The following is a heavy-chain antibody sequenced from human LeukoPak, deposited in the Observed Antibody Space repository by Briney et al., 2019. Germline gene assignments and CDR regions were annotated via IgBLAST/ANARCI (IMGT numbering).Heavy chain of an antibody. D-gene: IGHD5-12*01. CDR1: GGSISRGSYY. CDR2: IYTSGST. CDR3: AEGSGSFDY. Sequence: SQTLSLTCTVSGGSISRGSYYCSWIRQPAGKGLEWIGRIYTSGSTNYNPSLKSRVTISVDTSKNQFSLKLSSVTAADTAVYYCAEGSGSFDYWGQGTLVTVSS. V-gene: IGHV4-61*02. J-gene: IGHJ4*02.